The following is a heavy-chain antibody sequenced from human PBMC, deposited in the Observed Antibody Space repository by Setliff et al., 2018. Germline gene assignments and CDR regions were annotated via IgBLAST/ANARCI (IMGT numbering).Heavy chain of an antibody. D-gene: IGHD3-3*01. Sequence: ASVKVSCKASGYTFTGYYMHWVRQAPGQGLEWMGWINPNSGGTNCAQKFQGWVTMTRDTSISTAYMELSRLRSDDTAVYYCARGPRITIFGVVSLSLYGMDVWGQGTTVTVSS. CDR2: INPNSGGT. V-gene: IGHV1-2*04. J-gene: IGHJ6*02. CDR1: GYTFTGYY. CDR3: ARGPRITIFGVVSLSLYGMDV.